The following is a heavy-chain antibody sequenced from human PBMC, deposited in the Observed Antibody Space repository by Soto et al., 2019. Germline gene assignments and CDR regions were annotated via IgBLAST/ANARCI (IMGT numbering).Heavy chain of an antibody. CDR1: GDSVSNIDAV. D-gene: IGHD6-13*01. Sequence: QVQLQQSGPGLVKPSQTLSLSCAISGDSVSNIDAVWNWIRQSPSRGLEWLGRTYYRSRWHNEYALSVKSRMTINPDTSRNQFSLQLSSVTPEDTAVYYCARLVGNSWPDYWGQGTLVTVCS. CDR2: TYYRSRWHN. V-gene: IGHV6-1*01. J-gene: IGHJ4*02. CDR3: ARLVGNSWPDY.